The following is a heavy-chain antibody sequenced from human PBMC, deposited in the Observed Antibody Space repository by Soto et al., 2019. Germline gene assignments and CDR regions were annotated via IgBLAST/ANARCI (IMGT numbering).Heavy chain of an antibody. CDR2: IYWDDDK. J-gene: IGHJ4*02. CDR3: EHRVQSKYYFDY. CDR1: GFSLNTSGVG. Sequence: QITLKESGPTLVKPTQTLTLTCTFSGFSLNTSGVGVGWIRQPPGKALEWLALIYWDDDKRYSPSLKSRLTIAKDTSKNQVVLTINNMDPVDTATYYCEHRVQSKYYFDYWGQGTLVTVSS. V-gene: IGHV2-5*02.